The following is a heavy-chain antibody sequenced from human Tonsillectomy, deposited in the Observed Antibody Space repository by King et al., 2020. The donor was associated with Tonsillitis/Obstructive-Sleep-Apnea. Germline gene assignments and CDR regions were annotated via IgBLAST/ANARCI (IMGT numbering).Heavy chain of an antibody. V-gene: IGHV2-26*01. Sequence: TLKESGPVVVKPPETLTLTCTVSGFSLSNARMGVSWIRQPPGKALEWLAHIFSNDEKSYSTSLKSRLTISKDTSKSRVVLTMTNMDPVDTATYYCARIWNYYYYYYMDVWGKGTTVTVSS. J-gene: IGHJ6*03. CDR1: GFSLSNARMG. CDR3: ARIWNYYYYYYMDV. CDR2: IFSNDEK.